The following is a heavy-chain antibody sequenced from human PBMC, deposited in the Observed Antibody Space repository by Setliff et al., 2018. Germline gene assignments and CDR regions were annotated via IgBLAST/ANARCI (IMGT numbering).Heavy chain of an antibody. J-gene: IGHJ4*02. V-gene: IGHV4-4*08. CDR1: AGSISTYY. Sequence: SETLSLTCTVSAGSISTYYWSWIRQPPGKRLEWIGFIHNSGSTHYNPSLKSRVTISVDTSKNQFSLNLDSVTAADTALYYCARESRFGYSGYDCAFDYWGQGMLVTVSS. CDR3: ARESRFGYSGYDCAFDY. CDR2: IHNSGST. D-gene: IGHD5-12*01.